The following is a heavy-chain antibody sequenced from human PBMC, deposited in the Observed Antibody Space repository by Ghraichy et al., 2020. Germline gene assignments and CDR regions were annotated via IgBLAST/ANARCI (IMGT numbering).Heavy chain of an antibody. D-gene: IGHD3-3*01. J-gene: IGHJ6*02. V-gene: IGHV1-24*01. CDR1: GYTLTELS. Sequence: ASVKVSCKVSGYTLTELSMHWVRQAPGKGLEWMGSFDPEDGETIYAQKFQGRVTMTEDTSTDTAYMELSSLRSEDTAVYYCARSLTNEVLRFWVDGMDVWGQGTTVTVSS. CDR2: FDPEDGET. CDR3: ARSLTNEVLRFWVDGMDV.